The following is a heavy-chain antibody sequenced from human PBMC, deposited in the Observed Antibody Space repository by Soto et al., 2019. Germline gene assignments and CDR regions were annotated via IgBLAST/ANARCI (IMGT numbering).Heavy chain of an antibody. D-gene: IGHD3-3*01. CDR2: INCSGST. CDR1: GGSLSRSTYY. CDR3: ARHYASLLDPPNWFDP. V-gene: IGHV4-39*01. J-gene: IGHJ5*02. Sequence: PSETLSLTCTVSGGSLSRSTYYWGGIRQPPGKGLEWIGSINCSGSTYYNPSLKSRGTISLDTSKNQFFLKLSTVTAADTAVYYCARHYASLLDPPNWFDPWGQGTLVTVSS.